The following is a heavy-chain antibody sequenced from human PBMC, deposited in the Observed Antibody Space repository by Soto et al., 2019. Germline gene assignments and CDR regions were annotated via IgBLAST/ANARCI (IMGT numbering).Heavy chain of an antibody. CDR2: ITSSSSSI. D-gene: IGHD4-17*01. CDR1: GFTFSAYN. V-gene: IGHV3-21*06. CDR3: ASHYGDNGWFDP. J-gene: IGHJ5*02. Sequence: EVQLVESGGGLVKPGGSLRLSCAASGFTFSAYNMNWVRQSPGKGLEWVSSITSSSSSIYYADSLKGRFTISRDNAKNSLYLQMNSLRAEDTAVYYCASHYGDNGWFDPWGQGTLVTVSS.